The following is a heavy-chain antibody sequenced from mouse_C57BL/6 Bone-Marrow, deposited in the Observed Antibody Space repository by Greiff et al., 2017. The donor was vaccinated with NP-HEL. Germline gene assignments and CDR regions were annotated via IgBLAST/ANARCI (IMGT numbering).Heavy chain of an antibody. Sequence: VQLQESGPGLVQPSQSLSITCTVSGFSLTSYGVHWVRQSPGQGLEWLGVIWSGGSTDYNAAFITRLSISKDNSKGQVFFKMNSLQADDTAIYYCARNGGNWDRFDYWGQGTTLTVSS. J-gene: IGHJ2*01. CDR2: IWSGGST. V-gene: IGHV2-2*01. CDR3: ARNGGNWDRFDY. D-gene: IGHD4-1*01. CDR1: GFSLTSYG.